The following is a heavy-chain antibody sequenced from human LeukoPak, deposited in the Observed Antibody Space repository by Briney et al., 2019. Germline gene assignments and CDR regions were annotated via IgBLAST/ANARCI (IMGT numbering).Heavy chain of an antibody. J-gene: IGHJ4*02. CDR3: ARAPRYSSGPTPFYY. CDR1: GGSFSGYY. D-gene: IGHD6-19*01. V-gene: IGHV4-34*01. CDR2: INHSGST. Sequence: PSETLSLTCAVYGGSFSGYYWSWIRQPPGKGLEWIGEINHSGSTNYNPSLKSRVTISVDTSKNQFSLKMSSVTAADTAVYYCARAPRYSSGPTPFYYWGQGTLVTVSS.